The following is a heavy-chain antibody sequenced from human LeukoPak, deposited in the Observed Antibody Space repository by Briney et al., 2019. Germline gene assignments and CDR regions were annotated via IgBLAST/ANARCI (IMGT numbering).Heavy chain of an antibody. Sequence: ASVKVSCKASGYTFADYYIHWVRQAPGQGLEWVGWMNPNSGDTNYARSFQGRVTMTRDTSISTAYMELSRLRSDDTAVYYCATGLSGSYFAFDIWGQGTMVTVSS. D-gene: IGHD1-26*01. V-gene: IGHV1-2*02. CDR2: MNPNSGDT. CDR3: ATGLSGSYFAFDI. CDR1: GYTFADYY. J-gene: IGHJ3*02.